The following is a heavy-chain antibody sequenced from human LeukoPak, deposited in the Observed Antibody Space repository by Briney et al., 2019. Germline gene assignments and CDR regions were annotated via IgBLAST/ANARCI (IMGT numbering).Heavy chain of an antibody. CDR3: ARQGREPSSSWYSNDYYYYYMDV. J-gene: IGHJ6*03. Sequence: PGESLKISCKGSGYNFTSYWIGWVRQMPGKGLEWMGIIYPDDSNTRYSPSFQGQVTFSVDKSISTAYLQWSSLKASDTAMYYCARQGREPSSSWYSNDYYYYYMDVWGKGTTVTVSS. D-gene: IGHD6-13*01. V-gene: IGHV5-51*01. CDR2: IYPDDSNT. CDR1: GYNFTSYW.